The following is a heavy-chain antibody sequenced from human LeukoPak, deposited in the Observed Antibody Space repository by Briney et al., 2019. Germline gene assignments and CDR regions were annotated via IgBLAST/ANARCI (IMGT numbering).Heavy chain of an antibody. J-gene: IGHJ4*02. Sequence: PSETLSLTCAVSGGSISSSNWWSWVRQPPGKGLEWIGEIYHSGSTNYNPSLKSRVTISVDKSKNQFSLKLSSVTAADTAVYYCARDTTYYYDSSGYYFDYWGQGTLVTVSS. D-gene: IGHD3-22*01. CDR3: ARDTTYYYDSSGYYFDY. CDR2: IYHSGST. CDR1: GGSISSSNW. V-gene: IGHV4-4*02.